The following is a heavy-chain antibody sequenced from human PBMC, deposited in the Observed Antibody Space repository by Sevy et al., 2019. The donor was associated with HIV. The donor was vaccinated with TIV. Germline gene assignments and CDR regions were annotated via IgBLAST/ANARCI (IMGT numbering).Heavy chain of an antibody. Sequence: ASVNVSCKVSGYIFTELSMHWVRQAPGKGLEWMGGFDPEDGETIYAQKFQGRVTMTEDTSTDTAYMDLGSLRSEDTAVYYCPTDSVLLKGRYYDSSGYYLHYWGQGTLVTVSS. CDR2: FDPEDGET. J-gene: IGHJ4*02. CDR3: PTDSVLLKGRYYDSSGYYLHY. CDR1: GYIFTELS. V-gene: IGHV1-24*01. D-gene: IGHD3-22*01.